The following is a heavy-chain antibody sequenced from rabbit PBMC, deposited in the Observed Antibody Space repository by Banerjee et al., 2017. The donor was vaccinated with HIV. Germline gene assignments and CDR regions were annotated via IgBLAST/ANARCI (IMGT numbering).Heavy chain of an antibody. CDR1: GFSFSSNYW. CDR2: INTGTSGST. D-gene: IGHD4-1*01. CDR3: ARALSSSGWSDFAL. J-gene: IGHJ4*01. V-gene: IGHV1S40*01. Sequence: QSLEESGGDLVKPGASLTLTCTASGFSFSSNYWICWVRQAPGKGLEWIGCINTGTSGSTYYASWVNGRFSISRSTSLNTVTLQMTSLTAADTATYFCARALSSSGWSDFALWGPGTLVTVS.